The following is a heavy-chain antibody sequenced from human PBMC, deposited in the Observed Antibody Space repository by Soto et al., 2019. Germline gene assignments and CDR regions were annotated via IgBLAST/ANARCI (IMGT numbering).Heavy chain of an antibody. CDR2: IYYSGST. CDR1: GGSISSGGYY. CDR3: ARLGYCSGGSCYHAGNWFDP. D-gene: IGHD2-15*01. V-gene: IGHV4-31*03. J-gene: IGHJ5*02. Sequence: SETLSLTCTVSGGSISSGGYYWSWIRQHPGKGLEWIGYIYYSGSTYYNPSLKSRVTISVDTSKNQFSLKLSSVTAADTAVYYCARLGYCSGGSCYHAGNWFDPWGQGTLVTVSS.